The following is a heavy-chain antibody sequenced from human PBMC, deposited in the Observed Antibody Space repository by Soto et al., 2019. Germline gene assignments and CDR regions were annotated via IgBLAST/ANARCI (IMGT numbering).Heavy chain of an antibody. J-gene: IGHJ4*02. CDR3: ARHGMEQLVGVRKDFDF. CDR2: IYHSGST. Sequence: SETLSLTCAVSGGSISSGGYSWSWIRQPPGKGLEWIGYIYHSGSTYYNPSLKSRVTISVDRSKNQFSLKLSSVTAADTAVYYCARHGMEQLVGVRKDFDFWAQGTLVIVSS. D-gene: IGHD6-6*01. CDR1: GGSISSGGYS. V-gene: IGHV4-30-2*01.